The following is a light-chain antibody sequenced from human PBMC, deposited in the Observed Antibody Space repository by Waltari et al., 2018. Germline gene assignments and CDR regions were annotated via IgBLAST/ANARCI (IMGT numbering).Light chain of an antibody. CDR2: DVS. Sequence: EIVLTQSLATLSLSPGERATLSCRASHSVDRQLAWDHQKPGQAPRLLIHDVSNRATGIPPRFSGSGFGTDFRLTIGSLEQEDSAVYYCQQRYAWPITFGGGTKVEI. CDR3: QQRYAWPIT. CDR1: HSVDRQ. J-gene: IGKJ4*01. V-gene: IGKV3-11*01.